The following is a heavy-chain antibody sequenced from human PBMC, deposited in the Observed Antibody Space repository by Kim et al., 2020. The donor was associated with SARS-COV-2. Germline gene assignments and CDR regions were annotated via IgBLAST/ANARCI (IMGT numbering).Heavy chain of an antibody. V-gene: IGHV3-30*04. CDR2: ISYDGSNK. D-gene: IGHD2-15*01. Sequence: GGSLRLSCAASGFTFSSYAMHWVRQAPGKGLEWVAVISYDGSNKYYADSVKGRFTISRDNSKNTLYPQMNSLRAEDTAVYYCARAATGSYYYGMDVWGQGTTVTVSS. CDR1: GFTFSSYA. J-gene: IGHJ6*02. CDR3: ARAATGSYYYGMDV.